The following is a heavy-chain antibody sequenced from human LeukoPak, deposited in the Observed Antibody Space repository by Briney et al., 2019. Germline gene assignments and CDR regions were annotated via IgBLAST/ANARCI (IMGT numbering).Heavy chain of an antibody. Sequence: SETLSLTCAVYGGSFSSYYWSWIRQPPGKGLEWIGEIKHSGSTNYNAALMRRVTIIVNTTKKQFSLKLRTVTAADTAVYYCARSRPYYDSSGYYYGFDYWGQGTLVTVSS. CDR3: ARSRPYYDSSGYYYGFDY. CDR2: IKHSGST. J-gene: IGHJ4*02. D-gene: IGHD3-22*01. V-gene: IGHV4-34*01. CDR1: GGSFSSYY.